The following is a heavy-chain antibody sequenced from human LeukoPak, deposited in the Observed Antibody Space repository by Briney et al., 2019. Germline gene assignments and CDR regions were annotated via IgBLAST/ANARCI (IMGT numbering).Heavy chain of an antibody. CDR1: GFTFSNYW. V-gene: IGHV3-7*01. D-gene: IGHD6-13*01. Sequence: GGPLRLSCAASGFTFSNYWMTWVRQAPGKGLEWVANIKQDGSTKYYVDSVKGRFTISRDNAKNSVYLQMNSLRVEDTAVYHCARIGYSSSSLDYWGQGTLVTVSS. J-gene: IGHJ4*02. CDR2: IKQDGSTK. CDR3: ARIGYSSSSLDY.